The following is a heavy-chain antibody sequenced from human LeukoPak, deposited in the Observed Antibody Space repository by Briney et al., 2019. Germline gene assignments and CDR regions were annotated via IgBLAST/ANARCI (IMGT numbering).Heavy chain of an antibody. V-gene: IGHV4-59*01. CDR2: IYYSGST. Sequence: ASETLSLTCTVSGGSISSYYWSWIRQPPGKGLEWLGYIYYSGSTNYNPSLKSRVTISVDTSKNQFSLKLSSVTAADTAVYYCARDHSSGWYRRGAFDIWGQGTMVTVSS. CDR1: GGSISSYY. J-gene: IGHJ3*02. D-gene: IGHD6-19*01. CDR3: ARDHSSGWYRRGAFDI.